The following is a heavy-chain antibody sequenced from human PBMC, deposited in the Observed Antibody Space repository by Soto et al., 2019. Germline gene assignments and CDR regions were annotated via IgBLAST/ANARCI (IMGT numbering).Heavy chain of an antibody. J-gene: IGHJ5*02. V-gene: IGHV1-69*13. D-gene: IGHD3-3*01. CDR3: ARDPSITIFGVVSQGWFDP. Sequence: SVKVSCKASGGTFSSYAISWVRQAPGQGLEWMGGIIPILGTANYAQKFQGRVTITADESTSTAYMELSSLRSEDTAVYYCARDPSITIFGVVSQGWFDPWGQGTLVTVSS. CDR1: GGTFSSYA. CDR2: IIPILGTA.